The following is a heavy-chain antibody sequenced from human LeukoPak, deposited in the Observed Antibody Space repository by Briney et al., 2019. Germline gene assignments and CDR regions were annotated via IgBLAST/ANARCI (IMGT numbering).Heavy chain of an antibody. D-gene: IGHD4-17*01. CDR2: INPNSGGT. V-gene: IGHV1-2*02. J-gene: IGHJ3*02. Sequence: ASVKVSCKASGYTFTGHYMHWVRQAPGQGLGWMGWINPNSGGTNYAQKFQGRVTMTRDTSISTAYMELSRLRSDDTAVYYCAREVPVTTYAFDIWGQGTMVTVSS. CDR3: AREVPVTTYAFDI. CDR1: GYTFTGHY.